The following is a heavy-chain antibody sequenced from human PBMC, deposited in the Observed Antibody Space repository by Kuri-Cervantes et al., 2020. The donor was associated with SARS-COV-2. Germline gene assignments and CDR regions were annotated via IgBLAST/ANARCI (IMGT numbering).Heavy chain of an antibody. J-gene: IGHJ6*02. D-gene: IGHD2-2*01. Sequence: GGSLRLSCAASGFTFSSYSMNWVRQAPGKGLEWVSYISSSSSTIYYADSVKGRFTISRDNAKNSLYLQMNSLRAEDTAGYYCAKAEDIVLVPAAIDVWGQGTTVTVSS. CDR3: AKAEDIVLVPAAIDV. V-gene: IGHV3-48*01. CDR1: GFTFSSYS. CDR2: ISSSSSTI.